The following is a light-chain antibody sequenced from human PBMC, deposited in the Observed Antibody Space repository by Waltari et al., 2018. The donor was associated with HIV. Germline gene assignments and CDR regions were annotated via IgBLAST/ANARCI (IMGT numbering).Light chain of an antibody. CDR3: GTWDSSLSARV. CDR2: ENS. CDR1: SSNTGNNY. J-gene: IGLJ3*02. V-gene: IGLV1-51*01. Sequence: QSVLTQPPSVSAAPGQKVTISCSGSSSNTGNNYVSWYQQLPGTAPKLLIYENSQRPSGVPARYPGSKSGTSAPLGITGLQTGDEADYYCGTWDSSLSARVFGGGTKVTVL.